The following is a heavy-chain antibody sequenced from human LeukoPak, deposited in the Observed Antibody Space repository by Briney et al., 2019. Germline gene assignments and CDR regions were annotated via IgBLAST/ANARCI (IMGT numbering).Heavy chain of an antibody. D-gene: IGHD3-22*01. V-gene: IGHV4-39*07. J-gene: IGHJ4*02. CDR2: IYYSGST. CDR1: GGSISSSTYY. CDR3: ASGNPYDSGGYGDY. Sequence: PSETLSLTCTVSGGSISSSTYYWGWIRQPPGKGLEWIGSIYYSGSTYYNPSLKSRVTISVDTSKNQFSLKLSSVTAADTAVYYCASGNPYDSGGYGDYWGQGTLVTVSS.